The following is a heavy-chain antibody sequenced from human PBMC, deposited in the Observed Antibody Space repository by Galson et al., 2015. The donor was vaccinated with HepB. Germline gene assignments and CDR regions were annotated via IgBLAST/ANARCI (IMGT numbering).Heavy chain of an antibody. J-gene: IGHJ6*02. CDR3: AKALSGPLYYDFWSGYYMYYYYGMDV. D-gene: IGHD3-3*01. Sequence: SLRLSCAASGFTFSSYGMHWVRQAPGKGLEWVAVISYDGSNKYYANSVKGRFTISRDNSKNTLYLQMNSLRAEDTAVYYCAKALSGPLYYDFWSGYYMYYYYGMDVWGQGTTVTVSS. CDR2: ISYDGSNK. V-gene: IGHV3-30*18. CDR1: GFTFSSYG.